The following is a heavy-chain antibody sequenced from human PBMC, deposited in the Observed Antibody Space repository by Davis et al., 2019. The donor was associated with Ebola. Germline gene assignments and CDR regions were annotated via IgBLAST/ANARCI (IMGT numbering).Heavy chain of an antibody. V-gene: IGHV3-48*03. CDR2: IDGSGGSI. CDR3: VRDWPHN. Sequence: PGGSLRLSCAASGFTFSSYEMNWVRQAPGKGLEWISYIDGSGGSIYYADSVKGRFITSRDNAKNSLYLQMNSLKTEDTAVYYCVRDWPHNWGQGTLVTVSS. CDR1: GFTFSSYE. D-gene: IGHD5-24*01. J-gene: IGHJ4*02.